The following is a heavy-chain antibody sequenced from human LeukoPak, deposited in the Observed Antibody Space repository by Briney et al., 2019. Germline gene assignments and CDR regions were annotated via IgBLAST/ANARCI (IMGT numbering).Heavy chain of an antibody. V-gene: IGHV3-7*01. J-gene: IGHJ4*02. CDR1: GFTFSSYS. CDR2: IKPDGSDK. Sequence: GGSLRLSCAASGFTFSSYSMNWVRQAPGKGLEWVANIKPDGSDKYYVDSVKGRFTISRDNAKNSLYLQMNSLRAEDTAIYYCTRDFGSIVVVTAIVDWGQGTLVTVSS. CDR3: TRDFGSIVVVTAIVD. D-gene: IGHD2-21*02.